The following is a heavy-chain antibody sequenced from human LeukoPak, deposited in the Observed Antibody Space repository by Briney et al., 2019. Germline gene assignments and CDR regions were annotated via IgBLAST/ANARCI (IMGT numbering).Heavy chain of an antibody. Sequence: GRSLRLSCAASGFTFSNSGMHWVRQAPGKGLEWVAVIWSDGSNKDYADSVRGRFTISRDNSKNTLYLQMNSLRAEDTAVYFCARDPGNSPFDYWAREPWSPSPQ. V-gene: IGHV3-33*01. CDR2: IWSDGSNK. J-gene: IGHJ4*02. CDR3: ARDPGNSPFDY. CDR1: GFTFSNSG. D-gene: IGHD1-1*01.